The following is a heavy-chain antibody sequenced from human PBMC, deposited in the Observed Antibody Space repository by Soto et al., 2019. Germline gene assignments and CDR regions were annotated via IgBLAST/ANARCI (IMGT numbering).Heavy chain of an antibody. CDR2: IYHGDSDT. CDR3: AKWGPERNYYFGVDV. J-gene: IGHJ6*02. Sequence: PGESLKISCKGSGYTFTSHWIGWVRQMPGKGLEWMGLIYHGDSDTRYSPSFQGQVTISADKAITTAYLQWGSLKASDTAMYYCAKWGPERNYYFGVDVWGQGTPVTVSS. D-gene: IGHD3-16*01. CDR1: GYTFTSHW. V-gene: IGHV5-51*01.